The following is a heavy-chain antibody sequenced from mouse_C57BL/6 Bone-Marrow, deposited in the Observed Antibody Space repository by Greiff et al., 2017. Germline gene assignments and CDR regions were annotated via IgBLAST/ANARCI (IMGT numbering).Heavy chain of an antibody. J-gene: IGHJ1*03. D-gene: IGHD1-1*02. V-gene: IGHV1-82*01. CDR3: LRARWCLDD. CDR2: IYPGGGDT. CDR1: GYAFSSSG. Sequence: VQLQQSGPELARPGASVKLSCKASGYAFSSSGMSWVKQRPGKGLEWIGRIYPGGGDTYYNGKFKGKATLTADKSSSTAYMQLSSLTSEDSAVYFCLRARWCLDDWGKGTTVTVSA.